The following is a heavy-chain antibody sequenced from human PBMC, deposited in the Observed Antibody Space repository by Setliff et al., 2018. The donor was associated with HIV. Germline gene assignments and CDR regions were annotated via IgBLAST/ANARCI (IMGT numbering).Heavy chain of an antibody. Sequence: GPSVKVPCKASGYTFTNYAINWVRQAPGQGLEWMGWINTNTGNPTYAQGFTGRFVFSLDTSVSTAYLQISSLKAEDTAMYYRARGCNGGNCYHGSGWFDPWGQGTLVTVSS. V-gene: IGHV7-4-1*02. CDR1: GYTFTNYA. CDR3: ARGCNGGNCYHGSGWFDP. CDR2: INTNTGNP. J-gene: IGHJ5*02. D-gene: IGHD2-15*01.